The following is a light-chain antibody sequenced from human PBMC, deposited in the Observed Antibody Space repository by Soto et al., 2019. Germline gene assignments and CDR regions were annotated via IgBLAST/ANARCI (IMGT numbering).Light chain of an antibody. V-gene: IGLV2-8*01. CDR2: EVS. J-gene: IGLJ1*01. CDR3: SSYAGSNNFRD. CDR1: SSDVGGYNY. Sequence: QSALTQPPSASGSPGQSVTISCTGTSSDVGGYNYVSWYQQHPGKAPKLMIYEVSKRPSGVPDRFSGSKSGNTASLTVSGLQAEDEADYYCSSYAGSNNFRDFGTGTKLTVL.